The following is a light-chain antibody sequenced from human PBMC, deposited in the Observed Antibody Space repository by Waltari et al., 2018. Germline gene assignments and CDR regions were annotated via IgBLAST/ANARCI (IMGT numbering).Light chain of an antibody. J-gene: IGLJ1*01. Sequence: QSALTQPPSASGSPGQSVTISCTGTSSDIGLYHYVSWYQQHPGKAPKLMISEFTKRPSGVPDRFSGSKSGNTASLTVSGLQTEDEADYFCSSYAGSNNVFGSGTKVTVL. CDR3: SSYAGSNNV. V-gene: IGLV2-8*01. CDR1: SSDIGLYHY. CDR2: EFT.